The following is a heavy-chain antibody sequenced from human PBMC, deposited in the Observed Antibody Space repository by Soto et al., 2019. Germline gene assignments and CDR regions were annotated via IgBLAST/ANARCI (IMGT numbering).Heavy chain of an antibody. Sequence: SETLSLTCTVSGDSISSYYWTWIRQPPGKGLEWIGYIYDSGSTNYNPSLKSRVSMSMDTSKNQFSLKLSSVTAADTALYFCARGGDSYTIFDYWGQGTRVTVSS. CDR3: ARGGDSYTIFDY. CDR1: GDSISSYY. J-gene: IGHJ4*02. CDR2: IYDSGST. D-gene: IGHD5-18*01. V-gene: IGHV4-59*12.